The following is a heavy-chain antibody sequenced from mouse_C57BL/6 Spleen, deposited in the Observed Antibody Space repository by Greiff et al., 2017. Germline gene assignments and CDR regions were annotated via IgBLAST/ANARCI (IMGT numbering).Heavy chain of an antibody. CDR2: IDPNSGGT. CDR3: SSSLYYDPFYYAMCC. CDR1: GYTFTSYW. J-gene: IGHJ4*01. V-gene: IGHV1-72*01. D-gene: IGHD1-1*01. Sequence: QVQLQQPGAELVKPGASVKLSCTASGYTFTSYWMHWVKQRPGRGLEWIGRIDPNSGGTKYNEKFKGKATLTVDKPSTTAYMQLSSLTSEDVEIYYCSSSLYYDPFYYAMCCWGQGASVTVYS.